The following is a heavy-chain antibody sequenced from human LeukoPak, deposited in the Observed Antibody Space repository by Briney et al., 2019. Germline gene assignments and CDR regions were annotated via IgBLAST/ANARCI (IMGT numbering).Heavy chain of an antibody. CDR1: GFTFSSYA. CDR3: ASFPLWFGELFADY. CDR2: ISYDGSNK. V-gene: IGHV3-30-3*01. Sequence: GGSLRLSCAASGFTFSSYAMHWVRQAPGKGLEWVAVISYDGSNKYYADSVKGRFTISRDNSKNTLYLQMNSLRAEDTAVYYCASFPLWFGELFADYWGPGNPGHRLL. J-gene: IGHJ4*02. D-gene: IGHD3-10*01.